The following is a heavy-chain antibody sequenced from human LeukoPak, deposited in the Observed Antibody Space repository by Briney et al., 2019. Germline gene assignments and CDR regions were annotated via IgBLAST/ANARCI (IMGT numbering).Heavy chain of an antibody. V-gene: IGHV4-39*07. Sequence: PSETLSLTCTVSGGSISTYYWGWIRQPPGRGLEWIGSIYYSGSTYYNPSLKSRVTISVDTSKNQFSLKLSSVTAADTAVYYCARASLLGYSSFDYWGQGTLVTVSS. CDR2: IYYSGST. CDR3: ARASLLGYSSFDY. J-gene: IGHJ4*02. D-gene: IGHD5-18*01. CDR1: GGSISTYY.